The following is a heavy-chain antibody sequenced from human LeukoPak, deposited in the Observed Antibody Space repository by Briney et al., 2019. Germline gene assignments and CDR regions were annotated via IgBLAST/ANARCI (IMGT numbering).Heavy chain of an antibody. J-gene: IGHJ4*02. CDR3: TTDLPHYGSGSYYNALGPFDY. CDR2: IKSKTDGGTT. CDR1: GFTFSNAW. Sequence: GGSLRLSCAASGFTFSNAWMSWVRQAPGKGLEWVGRIKSKTDGGTTDYAAPVKGRFTISRDDSKNTLYLQMNSLKTEDTAVYYCTTDLPHYGSGSYYNALGPFDYWGQGTLVTVSS. D-gene: IGHD3-10*01. V-gene: IGHV3-15*01.